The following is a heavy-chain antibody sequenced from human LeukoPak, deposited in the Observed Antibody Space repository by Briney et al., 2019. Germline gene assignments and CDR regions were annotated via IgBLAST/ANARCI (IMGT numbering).Heavy chain of an antibody. V-gene: IGHV3-30*18. CDR3: AKEESGSSWYAYYYYMDV. Sequence: GGSLRLSCAASGFTFNTYGMNWVRQAPGKGLEWVAVISYDGSNTYYADSVKGRFTISRDNSKNTLYLQMNSLRAEDTAVYYCAKEESGSSWYAYYYYMDVWGKGTTVTVSS. CDR1: GFTFNTYG. CDR2: ISYDGSNT. D-gene: IGHD6-13*01. J-gene: IGHJ6*03.